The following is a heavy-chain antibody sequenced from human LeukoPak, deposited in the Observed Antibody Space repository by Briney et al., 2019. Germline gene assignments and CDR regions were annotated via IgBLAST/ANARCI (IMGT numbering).Heavy chain of an antibody. CDR2: ISDYNGNT. Sequence: ASVKVSCKASGYTFTSYGISWVRQAPGQGLEWMEWISDYNGNTNYAQKLQGRVTMTTDTSTSTAYMELRSLRSDDTAVYYCARGGTFVGVIGSAFDIWGQGTMVTVSS. CDR1: GYTFTSYG. D-gene: IGHD3-16*02. V-gene: IGHV1-18*01. J-gene: IGHJ3*02. CDR3: ARGGTFVGVIGSAFDI.